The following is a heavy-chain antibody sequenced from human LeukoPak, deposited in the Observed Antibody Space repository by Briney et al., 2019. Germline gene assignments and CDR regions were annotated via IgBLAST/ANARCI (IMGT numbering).Heavy chain of an antibody. CDR1: GDALSGYY. Sequence: SETLSLTCAVYGDALSGYYWSWIRQAPGKGLDWIGEINHSGIPRCNPSLRSRVTISLDTSRNQFSLNLTSVTAADTAVYYCARGLILAGETLGYWGQGALVTVSS. V-gene: IGHV4-34*01. D-gene: IGHD6-19*01. CDR2: INHSGIP. CDR3: ARGLILAGETLGY. J-gene: IGHJ4*02.